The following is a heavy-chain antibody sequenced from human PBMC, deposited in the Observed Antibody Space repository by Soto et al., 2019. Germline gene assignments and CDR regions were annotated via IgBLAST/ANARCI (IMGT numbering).Heavy chain of an antibody. D-gene: IGHD3-3*01. CDR3: PASIFPSAVSGYFHLDH. V-gene: IGHV1-69*06. CDR1: GDTFSNQA. J-gene: IGHJ4*02. Sequence: SVKVSCKTSGDTFSNQAISWVRQAPGQGLEWMGGIIPLFDSASHAQRSHDRVTITADKSTNTFYMELRSHTSAHTTLYHCPASIFPSAVSGYFHLDHRGQGTLVTVSS. CDR2: IIPLFDSA.